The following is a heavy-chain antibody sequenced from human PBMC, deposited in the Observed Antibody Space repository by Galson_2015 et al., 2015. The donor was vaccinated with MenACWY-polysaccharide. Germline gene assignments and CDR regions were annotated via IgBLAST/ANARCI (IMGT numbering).Heavy chain of an antibody. CDR1: GFAFSSYA. D-gene: IGHD1-14*01. Sequence: SLRLSCAASGFAFSSYAMSWVRQAPGKGLEWVSVISGGGITTNYADSVKGRFTISRDNSKNTLYLQVSSLTAEDTAIYYCAKTAKVGPYKEAHWYLDLWGRGTLVTVSS. J-gene: IGHJ2*01. CDR2: ISGGGITT. CDR3: AKTAKVGPYKEAHWYLDL. V-gene: IGHV3-23*01.